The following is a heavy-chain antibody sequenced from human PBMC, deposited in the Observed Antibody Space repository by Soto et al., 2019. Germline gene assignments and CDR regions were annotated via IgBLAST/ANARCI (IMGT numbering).Heavy chain of an antibody. J-gene: IGHJ4*02. Sequence: GGSLRLSCAASGFTFNNYGMHCVRQAPGKGLEWVAVISYLGGDQYYADSVKGRFTISRDNSKNTLYLQMGSLRAEDTAVYYCAKDLGLPSFGVVIPIMYQFDHWGQGTQVTVSS. CDR1: GFTFNNYG. CDR3: AKDLGLPSFGVVIPIMYQFDH. D-gene: IGHD3-3*01. CDR2: ISYLGGDQ. V-gene: IGHV3-30*18.